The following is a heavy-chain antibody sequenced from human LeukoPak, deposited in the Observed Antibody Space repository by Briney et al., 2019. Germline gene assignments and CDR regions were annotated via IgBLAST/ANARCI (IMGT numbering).Heavy chain of an antibody. D-gene: IGHD3-22*01. CDR2: INHSGST. CDR3: ARDLPHYYDSSGDWWFDP. J-gene: IGHJ5*02. Sequence: SETLSLTCAVYGGSFSGYYWSWIRQPPGKGLEWIGVINHSGSTNYNPSLKSRVTISVDTSKNQFSLKLSSVTAADTAVYYCARDLPHYYDSSGDWWFDPWGQGTLVTVSS. CDR1: GGSFSGYY. V-gene: IGHV4-34*01.